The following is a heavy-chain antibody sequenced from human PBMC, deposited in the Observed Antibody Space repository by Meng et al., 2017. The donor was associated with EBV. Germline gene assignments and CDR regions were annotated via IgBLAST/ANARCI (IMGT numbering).Heavy chain of an antibody. CDR2: ISSKAYSYAT. J-gene: IGHJ4*02. Sequence: LWVLEGGLVQPRGSSKSACAQAVLGSVGCDVHWVGWDSRKRLEWVGRISSKAYSYATSYAASVKGRSTISRNDSNTTSYLQMNSMKNEDTAVYYCTRMSSPLDYWGQGTLVTVSS. D-gene: IGHD2-2*01. CDR3: TRMSSPLDY. V-gene: IGHV3-73*01. CDR1: VLGSVGCD.